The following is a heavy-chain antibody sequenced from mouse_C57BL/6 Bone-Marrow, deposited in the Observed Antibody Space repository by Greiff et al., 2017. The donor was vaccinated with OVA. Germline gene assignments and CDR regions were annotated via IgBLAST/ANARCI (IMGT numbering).Heavy chain of an antibody. Sequence: EVQLQQSGPELVKPGASVKISCKASGYTFTDYYMNWVKQSHGKSLEWIGDINPNNGGTSHNQKFKGKATLTVDKSSSTAYMELRSLTSEDSAVYYCAIWPKFAYWGQGTLVTVSA. V-gene: IGHV1-26*01. CDR3: AIWPKFAY. D-gene: IGHD1-1*02. CDR2: INPNNGGT. CDR1: GYTFTDYY. J-gene: IGHJ3*01.